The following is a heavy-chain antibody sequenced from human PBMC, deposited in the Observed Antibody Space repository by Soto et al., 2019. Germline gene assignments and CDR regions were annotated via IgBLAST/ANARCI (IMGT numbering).Heavy chain of an antibody. CDR2: INAGNGNT. Sequence: QVQLVQSGAEVKKPGASVKVSCKASGYTFTSYAMHWVRQAPGQRLEWMGWINAGNGNTKYSQKFQGRVTITRDTSASTAYMELISLRSEDTAVYYCARATLGATDFDYWGQGTLVTVSS. D-gene: IGHD1-26*01. V-gene: IGHV1-3*01. CDR3: ARATLGATDFDY. J-gene: IGHJ4*02. CDR1: GYTFTSYA.